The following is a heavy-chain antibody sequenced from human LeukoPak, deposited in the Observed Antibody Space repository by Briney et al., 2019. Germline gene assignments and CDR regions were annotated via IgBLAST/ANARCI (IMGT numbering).Heavy chain of an antibody. V-gene: IGHV3-53*01. CDR2: IYSGGST. Sequence: GGSLRLSCAASGFTVSSNYMSWVRQAPGKGLEWVSVIYSGGSTYYADSVKGRFTISRDNSKNTLYLQMNSLRAEDTAVYYCARWSTTVTLSDAFDIWGQGTMVTVSS. J-gene: IGHJ3*02. D-gene: IGHD4-17*01. CDR3: ARWSTTVTLSDAFDI. CDR1: GFTVSSNY.